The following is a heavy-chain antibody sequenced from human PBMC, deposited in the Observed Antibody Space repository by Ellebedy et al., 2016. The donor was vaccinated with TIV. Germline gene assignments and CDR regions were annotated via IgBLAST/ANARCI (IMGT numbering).Heavy chain of an antibody. CDR1: GYTFTNYY. CDR3: ARAPLSGVFYGMDV. Sequence: AASVTVSCKASGYTFTNYYMNWVRQAPGQGLEWMGIINPGGGGTSYAQKFQGRATMTRDTSTSTVYMELSSLSSEDTALYYCARAPLSGVFYGMDVWGQGTTVTVSS. V-gene: IGHV1-46*01. D-gene: IGHD3-16*02. J-gene: IGHJ6*02. CDR2: INPGGGGT.